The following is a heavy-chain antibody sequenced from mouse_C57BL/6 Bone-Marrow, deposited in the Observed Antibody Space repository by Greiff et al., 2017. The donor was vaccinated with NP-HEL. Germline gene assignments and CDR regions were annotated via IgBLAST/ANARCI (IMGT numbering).Heavy chain of an antibody. CDR1: GFSFNTYA. CDR3: VRHKDSSGYWCAY. CDR2: IRSKSNNYAT. V-gene: IGHV10-1*01. Sequence: EVKLMESGGGLVQPKGSLKLSCAASGFSFNTYAMNWVRQAPGKGLEWVARIRSKSNNYATYYADSVKDRFTISRDDSESMLYLQMNNLKTEDTAMYYCVRHKDSSGYWCAYWGQGTLVTVSA. J-gene: IGHJ3*01. D-gene: IGHD3-2*02.